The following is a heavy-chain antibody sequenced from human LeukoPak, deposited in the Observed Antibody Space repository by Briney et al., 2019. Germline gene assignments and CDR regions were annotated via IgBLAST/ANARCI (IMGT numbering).Heavy chain of an antibody. D-gene: IGHD3-3*01. Sequence: SETLSLTCTVSGGSISSYYWSWIRQPPGKGLEWIGYIYYSGSTNYNPSLKSRVTISVDTSKNQFSLKLSSVIAADTAVYYCARAYYDFWSGYEYYFDYWGQGTLVTVSS. CDR1: GGSISSYY. V-gene: IGHV4-59*01. J-gene: IGHJ4*02. CDR3: ARAYYDFWSGYEYYFDY. CDR2: IYYSGST.